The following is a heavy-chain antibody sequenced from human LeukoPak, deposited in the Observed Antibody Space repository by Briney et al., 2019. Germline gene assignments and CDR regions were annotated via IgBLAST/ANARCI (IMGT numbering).Heavy chain of an antibody. J-gene: IGHJ4*02. CDR2: INHSGRT. CDR3: AGDPAYYYDSSGYNRLDY. CDR1: GGSFIGYY. Sequence: SDTLSLTCAVYGGSFIGYYWSWIRQPPGKGLEWIGEINHSGRTNYNPSLKSRVTISVHTTKNQFSLKLSSVTATHTAVYYCAGDPAYYYDSSGYNRLDYWGQGTLVTVSS. D-gene: IGHD3-22*01. V-gene: IGHV4-34*01.